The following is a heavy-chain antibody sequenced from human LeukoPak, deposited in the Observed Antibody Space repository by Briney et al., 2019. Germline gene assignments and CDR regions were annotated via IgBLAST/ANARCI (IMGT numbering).Heavy chain of an antibody. J-gene: IGHJ5*02. V-gene: IGHV5-51*01. CDR1: GYSFTSYW. D-gene: IGHD5-24*01. Sequence: GESLKISCQGSGYSFTSYWIGWVRQMPGKGLEWMGIIYPGDSDTRYSPSCQGQVTISADKSISTAYLQWSSLKASDTAMYYCARQRDLRANWFYPWGQGTLVTVSS. CDR3: ARQRDLRANWFYP. CDR2: IYPGDSDT.